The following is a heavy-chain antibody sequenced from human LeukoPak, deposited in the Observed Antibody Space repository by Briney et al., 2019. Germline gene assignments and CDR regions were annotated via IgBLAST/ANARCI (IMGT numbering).Heavy chain of an antibody. Sequence: SETLSLTCTVSGGSVSSGSYYWSWIRQPPGKGLEWIGYIYYSGSTNYNPSLKSRVTISVDTSKNQFSLKLSSVTAADTAVYYCARDYYDSSGYLRRDYWGQGTLVTVSS. CDR1: GGSVSSGSYY. CDR3: ARDYYDSSGYLRRDY. J-gene: IGHJ4*02. CDR2: IYYSGST. V-gene: IGHV4-61*01. D-gene: IGHD3-22*01.